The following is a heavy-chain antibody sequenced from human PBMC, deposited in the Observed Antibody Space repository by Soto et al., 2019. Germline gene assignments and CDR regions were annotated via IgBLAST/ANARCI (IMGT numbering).Heavy chain of an antibody. J-gene: IGHJ4*02. V-gene: IGHV4-61*01. CDR2: ISYSGST. CDR1: GASVSSGNYY. CDR3: ASGSGSYYAY. D-gene: IGHD1-26*01. Sequence: QVQLQESGPGLVKPSETLSLTCTVSGASVSSGNYYWSWIRQPPGKGLECIGYISYSGSTNYNPSLGGRVTISIDTYKTQFSLKLSSVTAADTAVYSCASGSGSYYAYWGQGTLVTVSS.